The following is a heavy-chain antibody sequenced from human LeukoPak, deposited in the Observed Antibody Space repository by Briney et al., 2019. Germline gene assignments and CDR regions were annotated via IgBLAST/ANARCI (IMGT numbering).Heavy chain of an antibody. V-gene: IGHV3-23*01. D-gene: IGHD1-26*01. CDR1: GFTFYSYA. Sequence: GGSLRLSCAASGFTFYSYAMNWVRQAPGRGLEWVSSISGSGGSTYYADSVKGRFTISRDKSKNTLYLQMNSLRAEDTAVYYCAKTGWSYALGYFQHWGQGTLVTVSS. J-gene: IGHJ1*01. CDR2: ISGSGGST. CDR3: AKTGWSYALGYFQH.